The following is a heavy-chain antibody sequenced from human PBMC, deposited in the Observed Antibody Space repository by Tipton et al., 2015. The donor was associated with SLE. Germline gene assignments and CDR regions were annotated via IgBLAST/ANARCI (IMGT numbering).Heavy chain of an antibody. Sequence: TLSLTCTVSGGSISSGSYYWSWIRQPAGKGLEWIGEINHSGSTNYNPSLKSRVTISVDTSKNQFSLKLSSVTAADTAVYYCATRSLAARSRWFDPWGQGTLVTVSS. CDR1: GGSISSGSYY. CDR2: INHSGST. D-gene: IGHD6-6*01. CDR3: ATRSLAARSRWFDP. V-gene: IGHV4-61*09. J-gene: IGHJ5*02.